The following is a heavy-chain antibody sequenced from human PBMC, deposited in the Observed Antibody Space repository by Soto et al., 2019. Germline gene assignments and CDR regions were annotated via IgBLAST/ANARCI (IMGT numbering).Heavy chain of an antibody. Sequence: QVQLVQSGAEVKKPGASVKVSCKASGYTFTSYDINWVRQATGQGLERMGWMNPNSGNTGYAQKFQGRVTMTRNTSISTAYMELSSLRSEDTAVYYCAREGSTYYDFWSGPGVGMDVWGQGTTVTVSS. J-gene: IGHJ6*02. CDR2: MNPNSGNT. CDR1: GYTFTSYD. D-gene: IGHD3-3*01. V-gene: IGHV1-8*01. CDR3: AREGSTYYDFWSGPGVGMDV.